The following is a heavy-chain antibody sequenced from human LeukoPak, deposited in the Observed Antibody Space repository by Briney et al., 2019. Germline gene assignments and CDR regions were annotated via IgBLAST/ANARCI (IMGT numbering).Heavy chain of an antibody. V-gene: IGHV3-23*01. CDR3: AKKWGVGTTTLDYFDY. CDR1: GFTFSSYA. D-gene: IGHD1-26*01. Sequence: GGSLRLSCAASGFTFSSYAMSWVRQAPGKGLEWVSAISGSGGSTYYADSVKGRFTISGDNSKNTLYLQMNSLTDEDTAVYYCAKKWGVGTTTLDYFDYWGQGTLVTVSS. J-gene: IGHJ4*02. CDR2: ISGSGGST.